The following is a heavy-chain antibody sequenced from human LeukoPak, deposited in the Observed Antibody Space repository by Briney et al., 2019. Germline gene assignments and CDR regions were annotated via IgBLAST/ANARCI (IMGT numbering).Heavy chain of an antibody. CDR2: ITGSVGTT. V-gene: IGHV3-23*01. CDR3: AKGPHHGYSTSFFDY. J-gene: IGHJ4*02. CDR1: GFTFSNYA. Sequence: GGSLRLSCAASGFTFSNYAMSWVRQVPGKGLGWVSAITGSVGTTYYADSVKGRFTISRDNSKNTLYLQMSSLAAEDTAVYYCAKGPHHGYSTSFFDYWGQGTLVTVSS. D-gene: IGHD6-13*01.